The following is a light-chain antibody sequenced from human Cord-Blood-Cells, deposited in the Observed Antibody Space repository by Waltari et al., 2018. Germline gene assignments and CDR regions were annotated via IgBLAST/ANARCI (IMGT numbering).Light chain of an antibody. J-gene: IGKJ5*01. CDR3: QQRSNWPIT. V-gene: IGKV3-11*01. Sequence: EIVLTQSPATLSLSPGERATLSCRASQSVSSYLAWYQQKPVQAPRILIYDASNRATGIPARFSGSGSGTDFTLTISSLEPEDFAVYYCQQRSNWPITFGQGTRLEIK. CDR2: DAS. CDR1: QSVSSY.